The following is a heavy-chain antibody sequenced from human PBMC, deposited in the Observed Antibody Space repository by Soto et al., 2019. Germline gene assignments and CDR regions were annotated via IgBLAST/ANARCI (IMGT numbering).Heavy chain of an antibody. CDR3: AKALYGGFTY. V-gene: IGHV3-23*01. J-gene: IGHJ4*02. CDR1: GFTFSVYV. D-gene: IGHD3-10*01. Sequence: EVRLLESGGGLVQPGGSLRLSCAASGFTFSVYVMSWVRQAPGKGLEWVSGISGSGDSTHYADSVKGRFTVSRDNSKSMLYLQTNSLRAEDTATYYCAKALYGGFTYWGQGTLVTVSS. CDR2: ISGSGDST.